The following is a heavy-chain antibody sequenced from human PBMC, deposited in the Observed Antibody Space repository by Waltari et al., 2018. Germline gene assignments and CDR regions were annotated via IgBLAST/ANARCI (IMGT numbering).Heavy chain of an antibody. CDR1: GGSISSSSYY. J-gene: IGHJ2*01. CDR2: IYYSGGN. Sequence: QLQLQESGPGLVKPSETLSLTCTVSGGSISSSSYYWGWIRQPPGKGLEWIGSIYYSGGNYYNPSLKSRVTISVDTSKNQFSLKLSSVTAADTAVYYCARRGDSSRPWDWYFDLWGRGTLVTVSS. V-gene: IGHV4-39*01. CDR3: ARRGDSSRPWDWYFDL. D-gene: IGHD6-13*01.